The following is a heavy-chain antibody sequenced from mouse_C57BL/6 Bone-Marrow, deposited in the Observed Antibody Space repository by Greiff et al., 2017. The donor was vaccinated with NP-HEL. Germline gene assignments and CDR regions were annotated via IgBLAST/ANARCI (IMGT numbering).Heavy chain of an antibody. V-gene: IGHV5-4*01. Sequence: EVKLQESGGGLVKPGGSLKLSCAASGFTFSSYAMSWVRQTPEKRLEWVATISDGGSYTYYPDNVKGRFTISRDNAKNNLYLQMSHLKSEDTAMYYCARDYYGSSYEAMDCWGQGTSVTVSS. D-gene: IGHD1-1*01. CDR1: GFTFSSYA. CDR2: ISDGGSYT. CDR3: ARDYYGSSYEAMDC. J-gene: IGHJ4*01.